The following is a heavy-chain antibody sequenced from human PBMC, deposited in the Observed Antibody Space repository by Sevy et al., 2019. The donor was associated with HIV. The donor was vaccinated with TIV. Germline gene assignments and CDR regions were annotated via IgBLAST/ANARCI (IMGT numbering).Heavy chain of an antibody. CDR1: GFTFTNYD. J-gene: IGHJ2*01. Sequence: GGSLRLSCAASGFTFTNYDLHWIRQAPGKGLEWVAIISYDGSSEYYADSVKGRFTISRDNSKNTLYLQMNSLRPDDTAVYYCARDLRPNYWYFDVWGRGTLVTVSS. V-gene: IGHV3-30-3*01. CDR2: ISYDGSSE. CDR3: ARDLRPNYWYFDV.